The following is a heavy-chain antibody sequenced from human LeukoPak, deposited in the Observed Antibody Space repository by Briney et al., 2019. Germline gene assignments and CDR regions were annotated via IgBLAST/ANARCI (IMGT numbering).Heavy chain of an antibody. CDR1: GGTFSSYA. CDR2: IIPIFGTA. D-gene: IGHD2-21*02. Sequence: GASVKVSCKASGGTFSSYAISWVRQAPGQGLEWMGGIIPIFGTANYAQKFQGRVTITADESTSTAYMELSSLRSEDTAVYYYARDKYERAYCGGDCFPGFDYWGQGTLVTVSS. CDR3: ARDKYERAYCGGDCFPGFDY. V-gene: IGHV1-69*13. J-gene: IGHJ4*02.